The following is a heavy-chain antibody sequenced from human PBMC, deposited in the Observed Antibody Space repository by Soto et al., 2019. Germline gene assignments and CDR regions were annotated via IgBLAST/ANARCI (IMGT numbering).Heavy chain of an antibody. CDR2: ISAYNGNT. CDR1: GYTFTSYG. D-gene: IGHD6-13*01. V-gene: IGHV1-18*01. CDR3: ARQRRGSSWYPEFDY. J-gene: IGHJ4*02. Sequence: QVQLVQSGAEVKKPGASVKVSCKASGYTFTSYGISWVRQAPGQGLEWMGWISAYNGNTNYAQKLQGRVTMTTDTSTSTAYRELRSLRSDDEAVYYCARQRRGSSWYPEFDYWGQGTLVTVSS.